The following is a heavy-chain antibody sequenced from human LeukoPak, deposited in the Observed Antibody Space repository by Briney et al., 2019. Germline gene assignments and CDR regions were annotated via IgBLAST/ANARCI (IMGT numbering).Heavy chain of an antibody. CDR1: GFTFSSYE. CDR2: ISSSGSTI. J-gene: IGHJ4*02. CDR3: AVDSSGYPPFDY. Sequence: PGGSLSLSCAASGFTFSSYEMNWVRQAPGKGLEWVSYISSSGSTIYYADSVKGRFTISRDNSKNTLYLQMNSLRAEDTAVYYCAVDSSGYPPFDYWGQGTLVTVSS. V-gene: IGHV3-48*03. D-gene: IGHD3-22*01.